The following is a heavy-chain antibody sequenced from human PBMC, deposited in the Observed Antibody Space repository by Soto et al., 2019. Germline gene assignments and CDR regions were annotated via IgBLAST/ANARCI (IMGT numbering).Heavy chain of an antibody. Sequence: SETLSLTCRVSGSPINSGDFFWSWRRQPRGKGLEWIGSILYTGSTYYSPSLKDRASLPIDASHNLISLRLSYLTAADTAVYVCSSVKATLYRHYYIDYWGQGTPVTVSS. V-gene: IGHV4-30-4*01. CDR2: ILYTGST. J-gene: IGHJ4*02. CDR1: GSPINSGDFF. D-gene: IGHD5-12*01. CDR3: SSVKATLYRHYYIDY.